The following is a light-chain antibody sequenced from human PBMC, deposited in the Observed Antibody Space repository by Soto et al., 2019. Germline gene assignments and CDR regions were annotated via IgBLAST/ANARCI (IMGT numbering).Light chain of an antibody. J-gene: IGLJ3*02. CDR1: SGSVSTSYY. CDR2: STN. CDR3: VLYMGGGIWV. V-gene: IGLV8-61*01. Sequence: QAVVTQEPSFSVSPGRTVTLTCGLSSGSVSTSYYPSWYQQTPGQAPRTLIYSTNTRSARVPDRFSGSILGNKAALTIAGAEADDEYDYYCVLYMGGGIWVFGGGTKLTVL.